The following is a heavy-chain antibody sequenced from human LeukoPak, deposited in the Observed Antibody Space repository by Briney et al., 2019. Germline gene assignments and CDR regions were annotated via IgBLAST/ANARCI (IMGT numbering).Heavy chain of an antibody. CDR3: ARDPGFAVAR. CDR2: IGGWSSPT. V-gene: IGHV3-48*04. J-gene: IGHJ4*02. D-gene: IGHD2-21*01. CDR1: GFTFSSYG. Sequence: GGSLRLSCAASGFTFSSYGMHWVRQAPGKGLEWVSYIGGWSSPTDYADSVKGRFIISRDNAKNSLYLQMNNLTVEDTAVYYCARDPGFAVARWGQGSLVFVSS.